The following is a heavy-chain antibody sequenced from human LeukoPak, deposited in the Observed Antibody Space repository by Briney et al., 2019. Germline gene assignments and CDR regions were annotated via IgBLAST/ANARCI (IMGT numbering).Heavy chain of an antibody. V-gene: IGHV3-30-3*01. CDR1: GFTFSYYT. Sequence: GRSLRLSCAASGFTFSYYTMHWVRQAPAKGLEWVAVISYDGSNKYYADSVKVRSTISRDNSKNTLYLQMNSLRAEDTAVYYCARVLNYYDSSGYYFSYWGQGTLVTVSS. D-gene: IGHD3-22*01. J-gene: IGHJ4*02. CDR3: ARVLNYYDSSGYYFSY. CDR2: ISYDGSNK.